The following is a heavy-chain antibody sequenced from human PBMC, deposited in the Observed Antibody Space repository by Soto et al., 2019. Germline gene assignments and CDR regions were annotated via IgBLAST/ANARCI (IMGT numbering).Heavy chain of an antibody. Sequence: QVQLQESGPGLVKPSGTLSLTCAVSGGSISSSNWWSWVRQPPGKGLEWIGEIYHSGSTNYNPSLKSRVTISVDKSKNQFSLKLSSVTAADTAVYYCARDPGPCSSTSCYRGYGMDVWGQGTTVTVSS. D-gene: IGHD2-2*02. CDR1: GGSISSSNW. CDR2: IYHSGST. CDR3: ARDPGPCSSTSCYRGYGMDV. J-gene: IGHJ6*02. V-gene: IGHV4-4*02.